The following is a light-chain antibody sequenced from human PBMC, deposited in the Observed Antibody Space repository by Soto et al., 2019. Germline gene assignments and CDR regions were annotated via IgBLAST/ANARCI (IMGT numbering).Light chain of an antibody. CDR3: QQYNGNTGT. V-gene: IGKV1-5*01. J-gene: IGKJ1*01. CDR2: DAS. CDR1: QSISSW. Sequence: DIQMTQSPSTLSASVGDRVTITCRASQSISSWLAWYQQKPGKAPKLLIYDASSLESGVPSRFSGSGSGTEFTLTISSLQPDDLASYYCQQYNGNTGTFGQGTKVEVK.